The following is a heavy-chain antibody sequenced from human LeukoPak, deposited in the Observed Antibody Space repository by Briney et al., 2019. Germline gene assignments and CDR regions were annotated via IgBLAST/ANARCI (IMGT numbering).Heavy chain of an antibody. Sequence: GRSLRLSCAASGFTFDDYAMHWVRQAPGKGLEWVSGISWNSGTIGYADSVKGRFTISRDNAKNSLYLQMDSLRTEDTAFYYCARGRWFGESPFDYWGQGTLVTVSS. CDR3: ARGRWFGESPFDY. CDR1: GFTFDDYA. V-gene: IGHV3-9*01. J-gene: IGHJ4*02. D-gene: IGHD3-10*01. CDR2: ISWNSGTI.